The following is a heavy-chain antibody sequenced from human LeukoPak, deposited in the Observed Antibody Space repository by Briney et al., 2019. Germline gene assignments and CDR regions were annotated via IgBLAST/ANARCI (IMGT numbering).Heavy chain of an antibody. J-gene: IGHJ5*02. CDR1: GGSFSGYY. D-gene: IGHD3-10*01. CDR2: INHSGST. Sequence: SETLPLTCAVYGGSFSGYYWSWIRQPPGKGLEWIGEINHSGSTNYNPSLKSRGTISVDTSKNQFSLKLSSVTAADTAVYYCARGRYYYGSGSYSRLHWFDPWGQGTLVTVSS. CDR3: ARGRYYYGSGSYSRLHWFDP. V-gene: IGHV4-34*01.